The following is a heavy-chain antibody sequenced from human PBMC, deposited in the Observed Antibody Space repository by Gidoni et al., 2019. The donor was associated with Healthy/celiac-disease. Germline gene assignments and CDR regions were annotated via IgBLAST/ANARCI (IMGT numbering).Heavy chain of an antibody. V-gene: IGHV3-23*01. CDR2: ISGSGGST. CDR3: AKDARLYYDILTGYSKDLDY. D-gene: IGHD3-9*01. Sequence: EVQLLESGGGLVQPGGSLRLSCAASGFTFSRSAMSWVRQAPGKGLEWVSAISGSGGSTYYADSVKGRFTISRDNSKNTLYLQMNSLRAEDTAVYYCAKDARLYYDILTGYSKDLDYWGQGTLVTVSS. CDR1: GFTFSRSA. J-gene: IGHJ4*02.